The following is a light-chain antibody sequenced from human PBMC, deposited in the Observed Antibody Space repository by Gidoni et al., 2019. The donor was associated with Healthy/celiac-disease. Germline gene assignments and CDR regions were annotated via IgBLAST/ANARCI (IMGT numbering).Light chain of an antibody. CDR3: QQYNSYSGP. CDR1: QSSSRW. V-gene: IGKV1-5*01. J-gene: IGKJ1*01. Sequence: DIQMTQSPSTLSASVGDRVTITCRASQSSSRWLAWYQQKPGKAPKLLIYDASSLESGVPARFSGSGSGTEFTLTISSLQPDDFATYYCQQYNSYSGPFGQGTKVEIK. CDR2: DAS.